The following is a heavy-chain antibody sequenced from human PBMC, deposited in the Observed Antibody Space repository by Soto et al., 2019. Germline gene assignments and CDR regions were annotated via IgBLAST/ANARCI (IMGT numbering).Heavy chain of an antibody. CDR3: AKDLYYDSSGYQTGLDY. CDR2: IYYSGST. V-gene: IGHV4-59*12. J-gene: IGHJ4*02. D-gene: IGHD3-22*01. CDR1: GGSISSYY. Sequence: SETQSLTCTVSGGSISSYYLSWIRQPPGKGLEWIGYIYYSGSTNYNPSLKSRVTISVDTSKNQFSLKLSSVTAEDTAVYYCAKDLYYDSSGYQTGLDYWGQGTLVTVSS.